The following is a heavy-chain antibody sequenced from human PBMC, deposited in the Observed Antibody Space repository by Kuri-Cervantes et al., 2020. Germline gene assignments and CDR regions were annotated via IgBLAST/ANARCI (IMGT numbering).Heavy chain of an antibody. CDR3: ARGRYDSSGYYLGY. Sequence: SETLSLTCAVSGGSISSSNWWSWVRRPPGKGLEWIGEIYHSGSTNYNPSLKSRVTISVDRSKNQFSLKLSSVTAADTAVYYCARGRYDSSGYYLGYWGQGTLVTVSS. V-gene: IGHV4-4*02. D-gene: IGHD3-22*01. J-gene: IGHJ4*02. CDR2: IYHSGST. CDR1: GGSISSSNW.